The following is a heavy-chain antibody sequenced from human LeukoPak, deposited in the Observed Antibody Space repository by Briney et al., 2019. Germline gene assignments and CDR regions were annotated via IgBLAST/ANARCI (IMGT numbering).Heavy chain of an antibody. CDR2: IYYSGST. Sequence: SETLSLTCTVSGGSISNSNYYWGWIRQPPGKGLEWIGSIYYSGSTYYNPSLKSRVTISVDTSKNQFSLKLSSVTAADTAVYYCASLPLYCSGGSCYLSHFDYWGQGTLVTVSS. J-gene: IGHJ4*02. CDR3: ASLPLYCSGGSCYLSHFDY. V-gene: IGHV4-39*07. CDR1: GGSISNSNYY. D-gene: IGHD2-15*01.